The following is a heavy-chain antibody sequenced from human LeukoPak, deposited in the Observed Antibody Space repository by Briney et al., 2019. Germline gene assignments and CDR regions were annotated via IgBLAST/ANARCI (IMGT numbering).Heavy chain of an antibody. Sequence: SETLSLTCTVSGGSISSYYWSWIRQPPGKGLEWIGYIYYSGSTNYNPSLKSRVTISVDTSKNQFSLKLSSVTAADTAVYYCAREAGRGKTDYWGQGTLVTVSS. CDR3: AREAGRGKTDY. CDR1: GGSISSYY. D-gene: IGHD6-13*01. V-gene: IGHV4-59*01. J-gene: IGHJ4*02. CDR2: IYYSGST.